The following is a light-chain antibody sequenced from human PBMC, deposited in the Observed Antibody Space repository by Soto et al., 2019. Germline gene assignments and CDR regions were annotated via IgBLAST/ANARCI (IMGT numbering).Light chain of an antibody. Sequence: ETVMTQSPATLSVSPGERATLSCRASQSVSSSYLAWYQQKPGQAPRLLIYDASNRATGIPARFSGSGSGTDFTLTISSLEPEDFAVYYCQQRSNWPITFGQGTRLEI. CDR1: QSVSSSY. V-gene: IGKV3D-20*02. CDR3: QQRSNWPIT. CDR2: DAS. J-gene: IGKJ5*01.